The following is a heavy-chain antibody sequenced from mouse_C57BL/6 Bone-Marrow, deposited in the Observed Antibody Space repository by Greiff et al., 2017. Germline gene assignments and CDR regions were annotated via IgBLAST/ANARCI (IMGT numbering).Heavy chain of an antibody. Sequence: EVKLVESGPGLVKPSQSLSLTCSVTGYSITSGYYWNWIRQFPGNKLEWMGSKSYDGSNKYNPPLKNRISITRDTSKNQFFLKLNSVTTEDTATYCCARDDRYGAYWGQGTLVTVSA. CDR3: ARDDRYGAY. J-gene: IGHJ3*01. V-gene: IGHV3-6*01. CDR2: KSYDGSN. D-gene: IGHD2-14*01. CDR1: GYSITSGYY.